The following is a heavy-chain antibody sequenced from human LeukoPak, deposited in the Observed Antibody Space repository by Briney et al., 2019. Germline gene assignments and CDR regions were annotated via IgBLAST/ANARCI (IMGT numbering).Heavy chain of an antibody. Sequence: SETLSLTCTVSGGSISSSSYYWGWIRQPPGKGLEWIGSIYYNGSTYYNPSLKSRVTISVDTSKNQFSLKLSSVTAADTAVYYCARIYCSSTSCNGEGFDPWGQGTLVTVSS. D-gene: IGHD2-2*01. CDR3: ARIYCSSTSCNGEGFDP. CDR1: GGSISSSSYY. CDR2: IYYNGST. V-gene: IGHV4-39*01. J-gene: IGHJ5*02.